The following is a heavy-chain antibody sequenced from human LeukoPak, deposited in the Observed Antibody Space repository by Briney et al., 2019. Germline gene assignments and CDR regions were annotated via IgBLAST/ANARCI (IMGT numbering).Heavy chain of an antibody. Sequence: PGGSLRLSCAASGFTFSSYWMNWVRQAPGKGLEWVSVIYSGGSTYYADSVKGRFTISRDNSKNTLYLQMNSLRAEDTAVYYCARDSFFDYWGQGTLVTVSS. J-gene: IGHJ4*02. V-gene: IGHV3-53*01. CDR3: ARDSFFDY. CDR2: IYSGGST. CDR1: GFTFSSYW.